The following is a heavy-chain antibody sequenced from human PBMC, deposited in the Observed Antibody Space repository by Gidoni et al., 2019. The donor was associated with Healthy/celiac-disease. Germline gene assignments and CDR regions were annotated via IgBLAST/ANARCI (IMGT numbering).Heavy chain of an antibody. J-gene: IGHJ6*03. CDR3: TRLYYDFWSGYYPWYYYYMDV. D-gene: IGHD3-3*01. CDR2: IWYDGSNK. Sequence: QVQLVESGGGVVQPGRSLRLSCAASGFTFSSYGLPWVRQAPGTGLEWVAVIWYDGSNKYYADSVKGRFTISRDNSKNTLYLQMNSLRAEDTAVYYCTRLYYDFWSGYYPWYYYYMDVWGKGTTVTVSS. CDR1: GFTFSSYG. V-gene: IGHV3-33*01.